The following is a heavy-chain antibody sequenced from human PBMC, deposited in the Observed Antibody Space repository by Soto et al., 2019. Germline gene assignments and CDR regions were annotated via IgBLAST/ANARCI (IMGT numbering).Heavy chain of an antibody. CDR3: ARYKITGLFDY. Sequence: QVQLQQWGAGLLKPSETLSLTCAVYGGSFSGYYWTWIRQPPGTGLEWIGEINHSGSTNYNPSLKSRVTISVDTSKNQFSLKPTSVTAADTAVYYCARYKITGLFDYWGQGTLVTVSS. CDR2: INHSGST. J-gene: IGHJ4*02. D-gene: IGHD2-8*02. CDR1: GGSFSGYY. V-gene: IGHV4-34*01.